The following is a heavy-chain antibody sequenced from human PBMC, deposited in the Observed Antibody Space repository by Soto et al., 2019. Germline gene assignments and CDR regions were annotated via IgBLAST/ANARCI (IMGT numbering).Heavy chain of an antibody. CDR1: GGSISSSSYY. Sequence: SETLSLTCTVSGGSISSSSYYWGWIRQPPGKGLEWIGNIYYSGSTYYNPSLRSRVTISVDTSKNQFSLKLSSVTAADTAVFYCARHYSSGSRNWFDPWGQGTLVTVSS. CDR2: IYYSGST. CDR3: ARHYSSGSRNWFDP. D-gene: IGHD6-19*01. V-gene: IGHV4-39*01. J-gene: IGHJ5*02.